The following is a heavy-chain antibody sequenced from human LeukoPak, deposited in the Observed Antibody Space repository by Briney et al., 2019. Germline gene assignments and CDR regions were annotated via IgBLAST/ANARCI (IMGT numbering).Heavy chain of an antibody. Sequence: PSETLSLTCTVSGGSISSSNKYWAWIRQPPGKGLEWIGTIYYSGGTYFNPSLKSRVTISVDTSKNQFSLKLSSVTAADTAVYYCARGRPSGGYSYGRRFWFDPWGQGTLVTVSS. V-gene: IGHV4-39*01. CDR3: ARGRPSGGYSYGRRFWFDP. J-gene: IGHJ5*02. D-gene: IGHD5-18*01. CDR2: IYYSGGT. CDR1: GGSISSSNKY.